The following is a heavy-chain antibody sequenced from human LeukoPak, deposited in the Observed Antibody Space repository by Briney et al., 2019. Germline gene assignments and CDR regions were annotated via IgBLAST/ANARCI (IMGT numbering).Heavy chain of an antibody. J-gene: IGHJ4*02. V-gene: IGHV3-23*01. CDR3: ARGLGEAVAGPH. CDR1: GFTFSSYA. D-gene: IGHD6-19*01. CDR2: ISGSGGST. Sequence: GGSLRLSCAASGFTFSSYAMSWVRQAPGKGLEWVSAISGSGGSTYYADSVKGRFTISRDNSKNTLYLQMNSLRAEDTAVYYCARGLGEAVAGPHWGQGTLVTVSS.